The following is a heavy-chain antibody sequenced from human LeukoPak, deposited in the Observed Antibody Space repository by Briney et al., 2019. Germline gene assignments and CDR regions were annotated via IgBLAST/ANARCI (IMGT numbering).Heavy chain of an antibody. Sequence: PSETLSLTCTGSGDSISSYYWSWIRQPPGKGLEWIGYIYYTGSTNYNPSLKSRVTISVDTSKNQFSLKLSSVTAADTAVYYCARQEAVGATQYFQHWGQGTLVTVSS. D-gene: IGHD1-26*01. V-gene: IGHV4-59*08. CDR3: ARQEAVGATQYFQH. CDR2: IYYTGST. CDR1: GDSISSYY. J-gene: IGHJ1*01.